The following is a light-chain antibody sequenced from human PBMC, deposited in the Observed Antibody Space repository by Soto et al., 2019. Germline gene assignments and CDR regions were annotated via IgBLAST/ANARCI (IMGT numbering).Light chain of an antibody. J-gene: IGKJ1*01. Sequence: VVMTQSPATLSVSPGEGATLSCRASQSVSGYLAWYQQKPGQPPRLLISGASYRATGIPDRFSGSESGTDFTLTISRLEPEDFAVYYCQQYGSSPQTFGQGTKVDIK. CDR1: QSVSGY. CDR3: QQYGSSPQT. CDR2: GAS. V-gene: IGKV3-20*01.